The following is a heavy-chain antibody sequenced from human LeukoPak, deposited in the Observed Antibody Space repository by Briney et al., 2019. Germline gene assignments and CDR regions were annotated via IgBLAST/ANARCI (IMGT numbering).Heavy chain of an antibody. CDR3: ARGDDYGGNSA. Sequence: SETLSLTCTVSGGSVSSGNFYWSWIRQPPGEGLEWIGYIYYSGSTYYNPSLKSRVTISVDTSKNQFSLKLSSVTAADTAVYYCARGDDYGGNSAWGQGTLVTVSS. J-gene: IGHJ4*02. V-gene: IGHV4-30-4*08. CDR1: GGSVSSGNFY. CDR2: IYYSGST. D-gene: IGHD4-23*01.